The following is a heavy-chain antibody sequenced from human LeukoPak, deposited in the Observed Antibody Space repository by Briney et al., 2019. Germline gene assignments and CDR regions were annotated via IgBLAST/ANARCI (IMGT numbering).Heavy chain of an antibody. Sequence: PGGSLRLSCAASGFTFSRFWMHWVRQPPGKGLVWVSRIDTDGSTTTYADSVKGRFTISRDNAKNTVYLQINSLRAEDTAVCYCATLNSFGNDYWGQGVLVTVSS. CDR2: IDTDGSTT. V-gene: IGHV3-74*01. J-gene: IGHJ4*02. CDR1: GFTFSRFW. CDR3: ATLNSFGNDY. D-gene: IGHD5-18*01.